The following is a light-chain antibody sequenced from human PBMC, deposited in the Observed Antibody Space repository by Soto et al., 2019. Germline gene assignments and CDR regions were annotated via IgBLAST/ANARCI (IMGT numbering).Light chain of an antibody. CDR3: MQSLQLPLT. Sequence: DIVMTQTPPSLSVTPGQPASISCKSSQSLLHSNGQMYLSWFLKKPGQPPQLLIYEVYNRFSGVPDRFSGSGTRTDFTLKISRVEAEDVGVYYCMQSLQLPLTFGGGTKVEIK. V-gene: IGKV2D-29*01. J-gene: IGKJ4*01. CDR1: QSLLHSNGQMY. CDR2: EVY.